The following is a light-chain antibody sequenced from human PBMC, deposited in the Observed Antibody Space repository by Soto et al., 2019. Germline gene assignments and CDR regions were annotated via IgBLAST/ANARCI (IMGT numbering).Light chain of an antibody. CDR2: GVT. V-gene: IGLV2-14*01. Sequence: QSALTQPASVSGSLGQSITLSCTGSGGDIGAYNYVSWYQQHPGKAPKLIIYGVTHRPSGGSSRFSASKSAYTASLTISALQAEDEAYYYCSSFTTTYFYVFGPGTKVTVL. J-gene: IGLJ1*01. CDR1: GGDIGAYNY. CDR3: SSFTTTYFYV.